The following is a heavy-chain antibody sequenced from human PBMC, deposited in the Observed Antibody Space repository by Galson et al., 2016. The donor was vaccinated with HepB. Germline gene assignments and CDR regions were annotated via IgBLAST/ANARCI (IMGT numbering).Heavy chain of an antibody. CDR1: GFTFSTYW. Sequence: SLRLSCAASGFTFSTYWMSWVRQAPGKGLEWVSYISASTRTTHYADSVRGRFAISRDNAKNSLYLQMNSLRDEDTAMYFCARGSDGVSLLDSWGQGTLVTVSS. J-gene: IGHJ4*02. CDR2: ISASTRTT. V-gene: IGHV3-48*02. D-gene: IGHD5/OR15-5a*01. CDR3: ARGSDGVSLLDS.